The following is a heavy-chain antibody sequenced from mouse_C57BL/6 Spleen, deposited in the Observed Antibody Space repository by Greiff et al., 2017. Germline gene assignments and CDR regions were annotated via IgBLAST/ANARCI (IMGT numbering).Heavy chain of an antibody. J-gene: IGHJ3*01. CDR2: IDPSDRYT. D-gene: IGHD4-1*01. CDR3: GRGTGSFAY. V-gene: IGHV1-50*01. Sequence: VQLLQSGAGLVKPGASVKLSCTASGFTFTSYWMKWVQQRPGQGLEWIGEIDPSDRYTNYNENFKGKGTLTVDTSSSTAYMQLSSLTSEDSAVYYCGRGTGSFAYWGQGTLVTVAA. CDR1: GFTFTSYW.